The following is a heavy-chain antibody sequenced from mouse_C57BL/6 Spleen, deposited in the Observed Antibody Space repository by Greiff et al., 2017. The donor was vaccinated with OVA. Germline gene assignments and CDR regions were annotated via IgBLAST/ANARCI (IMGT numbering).Heavy chain of an antibody. D-gene: IGHD2-4*01. J-gene: IGHJ2*01. CDR3: ARGSTMITTDYFDY. Sequence: VQLQQPGAELVKPGASVKLSCKASGYTFTSYWMHWVKQRPGQGLEWIGMIHPNSGSTNYNEKFKSKATLTVDKSSSTAYMQLSSLTSEDSAVYYCARGSTMITTDYFDYWGQGTTLTVSS. CDR1: GYTFTSYW. CDR2: IHPNSGST. V-gene: IGHV1-64*01.